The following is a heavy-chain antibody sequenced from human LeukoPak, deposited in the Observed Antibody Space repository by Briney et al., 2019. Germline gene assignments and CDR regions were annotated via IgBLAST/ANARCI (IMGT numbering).Heavy chain of an antibody. CDR3: ATGPYYDSSGYYHY. D-gene: IGHD3-22*01. V-gene: IGHV1-2*02. CDR1: GYTFTGYY. CDR2: IDPNSGGT. Sequence: GASVKVSCKASGYTFTGYYVHWVRQAPGQGLEWMGWIDPNSGGTNYAQKFQGRVTMTRDTSISTAYMELSRLRSDDTAVYYCATGPYYDSSGYYHYWGQGTLVTVSS. J-gene: IGHJ4*02.